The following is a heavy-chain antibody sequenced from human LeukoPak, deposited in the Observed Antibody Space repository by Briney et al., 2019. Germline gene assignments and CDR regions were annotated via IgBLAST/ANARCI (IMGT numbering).Heavy chain of an antibody. J-gene: IGHJ4*02. CDR1: GGSISSSVYL. D-gene: IGHD3-10*01. V-gene: IGHV4-39*01. CDR2: IHYSGST. CDR3: LRSHGAY. Sequence: PSETLSLTCTVFGGSISSSVYLRAWVRQSPGKGLELIGSIHYSGSTYYNPSLKSRVTIAVDTSKNQFSLNLRSVTAADTAVYYCLRSHGAYWGQGTLVTVSS.